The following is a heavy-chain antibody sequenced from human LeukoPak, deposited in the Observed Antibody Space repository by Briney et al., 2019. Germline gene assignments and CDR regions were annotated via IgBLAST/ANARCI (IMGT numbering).Heavy chain of an antibody. J-gene: IGHJ4*02. V-gene: IGHV3-48*04. CDR2: ISSSSSTK. CDR3: ARDLEVGARSGLDY. D-gene: IGHD1-26*01. Sequence: GSLRLSCAASGFTFSTYSMNWVRQAPQKGLEWVSYISSSSSTKYCADSVKGRFTISRDNAKNSLYLQMNSLRAEDTAVYYCARDLEVGARSGLDYWGQGTLVTVSS. CDR1: GFTFSTYS.